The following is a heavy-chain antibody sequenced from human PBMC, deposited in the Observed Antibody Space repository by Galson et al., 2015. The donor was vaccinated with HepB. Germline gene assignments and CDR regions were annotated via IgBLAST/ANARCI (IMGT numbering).Heavy chain of an antibody. D-gene: IGHD3-22*01. CDR1: GYTFTNYA. V-gene: IGHV7-4-1*02. Sequence: SVKVSCKASGYTFTNYAMNWVRQAPGQGLEWMGWINTNTGNPTYGQGFTGRFVFSLDTSVSTAYLQISSLKAEDTALYYCARAEGSGFYYVDYWGQGTLVTVSS. CDR2: INTNTGNP. J-gene: IGHJ4*02. CDR3: ARAEGSGFYYVDY.